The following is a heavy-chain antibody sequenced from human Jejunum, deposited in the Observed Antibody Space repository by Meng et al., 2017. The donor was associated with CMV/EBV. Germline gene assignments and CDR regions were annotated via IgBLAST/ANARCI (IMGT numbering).Heavy chain of an antibody. V-gene: IGHV3-74*01. CDR1: EFSFRGYW. Sequence: EVQLVESGGGLVQPGGSLRLSCAASEFSFRGYWMHWVRQAPGKGLVWVSHINSDGSLTKYAESVKGRFTISRDNAKNTLYLHMNGLRVEDTAKYYCVSSGGRQDNWFDPWGQGTLVTVSS. J-gene: IGHJ5*02. CDR3: VSSGGRQDNWFDP. CDR2: INSDGSLT. D-gene: IGHD2-15*01.